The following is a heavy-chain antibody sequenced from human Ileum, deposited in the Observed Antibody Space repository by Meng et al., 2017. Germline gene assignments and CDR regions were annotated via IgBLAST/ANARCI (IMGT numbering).Heavy chain of an antibody. D-gene: IGHD3-16*02. CDR2: IVVGSGNT. CDR1: GFTFTSSA. J-gene: IGHJ3*02. CDR3: AADKGRYDYVWGSYRSTDAFDI. V-gene: IGHV1-58*01. Sequence: SVKVSCKASGFTFTSSAVQWVRQARGQRLEWIGWIVVGSGNTNYAQKFQERVTITRDMSTSTAYMELSSLRSEDTAVYYCAADKGRYDYVWGSYRSTDAFDIWGQGTMFTVSS.